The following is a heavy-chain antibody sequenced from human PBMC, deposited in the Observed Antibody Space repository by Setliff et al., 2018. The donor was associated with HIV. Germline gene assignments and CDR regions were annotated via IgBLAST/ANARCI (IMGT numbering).Heavy chain of an antibody. CDR3: ARSDVLEFLEWSPEGCFDP. CDR2: VHHTGST. Sequence: SETLSLTCTVSGGSISSHYWSWIRQPPGKGLEWIGSVHHTGSTYYNPSLKSRVTISVDTSKNQFSLKLNSVTAADTAVYFCARSDVLEFLEWSPEGCFDPWGQGTRVTVSS. J-gene: IGHJ5*02. D-gene: IGHD3-3*02. V-gene: IGHV4-59*11. CDR1: GGSISSHY.